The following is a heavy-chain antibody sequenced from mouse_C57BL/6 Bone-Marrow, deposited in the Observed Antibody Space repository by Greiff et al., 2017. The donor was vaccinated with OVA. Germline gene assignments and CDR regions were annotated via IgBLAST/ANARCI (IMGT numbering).Heavy chain of an antibody. J-gene: IGHJ3*01. Sequence: VQLQQSGPELVKPGASVKISCKASGYAFSSSWMNWVKQRPGKGLEWIGRIYPGDGDTNYNGKFKGKATLTADKSSSTAYMQLSSLTSEDSAVYFCARDPYGSSLFAYWGQGTLVTVSA. CDR1: GYAFSSSW. V-gene: IGHV1-82*01. D-gene: IGHD1-1*01. CDR3: ARDPYGSSLFAY. CDR2: IYPGDGDT.